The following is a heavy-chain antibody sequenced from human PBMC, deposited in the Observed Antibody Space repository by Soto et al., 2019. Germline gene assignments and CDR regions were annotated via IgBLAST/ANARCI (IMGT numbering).Heavy chain of an antibody. J-gene: IGHJ6*02. CDR1: GGSISSGDYY. Sequence: PSETLSLTCTVSGGSISSGDYYWSWIRPPPGRGLEWIGYIYYSGSTYYNPSLKSRVTISVDTSKNQFSLKLSSVTAADTAVYYCARVWQQLDLGMDVWGQGTTVTVSS. V-gene: IGHV4-30-4*01. CDR2: IYYSGST. D-gene: IGHD6-13*01. CDR3: ARVWQQLDLGMDV.